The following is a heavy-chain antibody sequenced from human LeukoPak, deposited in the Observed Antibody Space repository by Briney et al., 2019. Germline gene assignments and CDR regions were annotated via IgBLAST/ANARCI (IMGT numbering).Heavy chain of an antibody. J-gene: IGHJ6*02. V-gene: IGHV3-23*01. CDR2: ISGSGGST. D-gene: IGHD2-2*01. CDR3: ARYCSSTSCYRKKGWYYYGMDA. CDR1: GFTFSSYA. Sequence: GGSLRLSCAASGFTFSSYAMSWVRQAPGKGLEWVSAISGSGGSTYYADSVKGRFTISRDNSKNTLYLQMNSLRAEDTAVYYCARYCSSTSCYRKKGWYYYGMDAWGQGTTVTVSS.